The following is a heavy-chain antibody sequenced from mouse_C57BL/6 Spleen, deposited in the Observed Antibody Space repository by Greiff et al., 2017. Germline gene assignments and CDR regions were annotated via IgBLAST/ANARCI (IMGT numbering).Heavy chain of an antibody. Sequence: QVQLQQSGPELVKPGASVKISCKASGYSFTSYYIHWVKQRPGQGLEWIGWIYPGSGNTKYNEKFKGKATLTADTSSSTAYMQLSSLTSEDSAVYYCAREVTWDRYAWFADWGQGTLVTVSA. D-gene: IGHD2-14*01. V-gene: IGHV1-66*01. CDR1: GYSFTSYY. J-gene: IGHJ3*01. CDR2: IYPGSGNT. CDR3: AREVTWDRYAWFAD.